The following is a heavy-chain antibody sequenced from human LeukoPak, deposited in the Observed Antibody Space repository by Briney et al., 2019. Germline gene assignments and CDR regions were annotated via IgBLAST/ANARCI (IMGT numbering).Heavy chain of an antibody. CDR1: GFTFSSYA. V-gene: IGHV3-23*01. Sequence: PGGSLRLSCAASGFTFSSYAMSWVRQAPGKGLEWVSVISGSGGSTYYADSVKGRFTISRDNSKNTLYLQMNSLRAEDTALYYCARDRSSSWYDAFDIWGQGTMVTVSS. CDR3: ARDRSSSWYDAFDI. CDR2: ISGSGGST. D-gene: IGHD6-13*01. J-gene: IGHJ3*02.